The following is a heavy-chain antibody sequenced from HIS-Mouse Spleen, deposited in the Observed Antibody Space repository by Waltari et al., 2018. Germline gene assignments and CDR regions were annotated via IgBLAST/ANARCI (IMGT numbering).Heavy chain of an antibody. D-gene: IGHD6-19*01. CDR3: ARIAEGYSGGWYAFDY. J-gene: IGHJ4*02. CDR2: IDWDDAK. CDR1: GFSLSTSGMC. Sequence: QVTLRESGPALGKPTQTLTLTCTFPGFSLSTSGMCVSWIRQPPGKALEWLALIDWDDAKYYSTTLKPRLTHSKHTSKNHVVLTMTNMDPVDTATYYCARIAEGYSGGWYAFDYWGQGTLVTVSS. V-gene: IGHV2-70*01.